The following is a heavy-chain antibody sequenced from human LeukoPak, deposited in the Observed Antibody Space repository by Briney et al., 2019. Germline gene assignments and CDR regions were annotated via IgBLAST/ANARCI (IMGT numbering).Heavy chain of an antibody. D-gene: IGHD3-22*01. Sequence: PGGSLRLSCAAAGFTFSDYYMSWIRQAPGKGLEGVSYISSSSSYTNYADSVKGRFTISRGNAKNSLYLQMNSLRAEDTDVYYCARAGTYYYDSSGDWGQGTLVTVSS. J-gene: IGHJ4*02. CDR1: GFTFSDYY. CDR3: ARAGTYYYDSSGD. CDR2: ISSSSSYT. V-gene: IGHV3-11*06.